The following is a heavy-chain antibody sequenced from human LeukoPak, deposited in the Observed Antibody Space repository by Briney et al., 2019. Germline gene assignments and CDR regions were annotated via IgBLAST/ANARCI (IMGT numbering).Heavy chain of an antibody. J-gene: IGHJ4*02. Sequence: SETLSLTCTVSGGPISSSSYYWGWIRQPPGKGLEWIGSIYYSGSTYYNPSLKSRVTISVDTSKNQFSLKLSSVTAADTAVYYCARLLGYCSGGSCYSDYWGQGTLVTVSS. CDR1: GGPISSSSYY. CDR3: ARLLGYCSGGSCYSDY. CDR2: IYYSGST. V-gene: IGHV4-39*01. D-gene: IGHD2-15*01.